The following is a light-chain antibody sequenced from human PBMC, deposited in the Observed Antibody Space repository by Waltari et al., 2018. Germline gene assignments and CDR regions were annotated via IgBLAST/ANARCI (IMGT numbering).Light chain of an antibody. Sequence: SYELTQPPSASVSPGQTATIACSGDKSGDKYVCWFQQKPGQSPVLLIYHDIKRPSGIPERFSGSNSGNTATLTISGTQPRDEADYYCQVWDSSAAGVVFGGGTKLTVL. V-gene: IGLV3-1*01. CDR3: QVWDSSAAGVV. CDR1: KSGDKY. CDR2: HDI. J-gene: IGLJ2*01.